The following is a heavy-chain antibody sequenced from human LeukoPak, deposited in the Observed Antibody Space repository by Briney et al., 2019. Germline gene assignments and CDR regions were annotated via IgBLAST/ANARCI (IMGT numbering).Heavy chain of an antibody. CDR1: CGSIISYY. V-gene: IGHV4-59*13. Sequence: SATLSLTCTVACGSIISYYWSWIRQPPGKGLEYIGYIYYSGSTNYNPSLKSRVTISVDTSKNQFSLNLRSVTAADTAVYYCARGSGTTYRPSDYWGQGILLTASS. CDR2: IYYSGST. D-gene: IGHD3-10*01. CDR3: ARGSGTTYRPSDY. J-gene: IGHJ4*02.